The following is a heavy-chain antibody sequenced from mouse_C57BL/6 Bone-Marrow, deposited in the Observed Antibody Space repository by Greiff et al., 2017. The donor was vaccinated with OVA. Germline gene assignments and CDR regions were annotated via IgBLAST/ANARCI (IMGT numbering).Heavy chain of an antibody. CDR2: IYPRSGNT. CDR3: ARRVYGYDWFAY. D-gene: IGHD2-2*01. J-gene: IGHJ3*01. CDR1: GYTFTSYG. V-gene: IGHV1-81*01. Sequence: VQLQESGAELARPGASVKLSCKASGYTFTSYGISWVKQRTGQGLEWIGEIYPRSGNTYYNEKFKGKATLTADKSSSTAYMELRSLTSEDSAVYFCARRVYGYDWFAYWGQGTLVTVSA.